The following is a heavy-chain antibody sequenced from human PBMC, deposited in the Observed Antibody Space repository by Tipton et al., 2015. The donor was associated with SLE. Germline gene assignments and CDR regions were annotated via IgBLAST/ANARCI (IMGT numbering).Heavy chain of an antibody. D-gene: IGHD6-13*01. Sequence: LRLSCTVSGGSISSSSYYWGWIRQPPGKGLEWIGSIFYSGSTYFNPSLKSRVTISVDTSKNQFSLKLSSVTAADTAVYYCARKPSIAAAATVYWGQGTLVTVSS. V-gene: IGHV4-39*07. CDR2: IFYSGST. CDR1: GGSISSSSYY. J-gene: IGHJ4*02. CDR3: ARKPSIAAAATVY.